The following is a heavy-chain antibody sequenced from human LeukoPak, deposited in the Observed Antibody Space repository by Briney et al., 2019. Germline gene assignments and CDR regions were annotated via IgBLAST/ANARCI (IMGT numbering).Heavy chain of an antibody. J-gene: IGHJ4*02. CDR1: GYSFTSYW. Sequence: GESLKISCKGSGYSFTSYWIGWVRQMPGKGLEWMGIIYPGGSDTRYSPSFQGQVTISADKSISTAYLQWSSLKASDTAMYYCARPRAQHPPHFDYWGQGTLVTVSS. CDR2: IYPGGSDT. CDR3: ARPRAQHPPHFDY. V-gene: IGHV5-51*01. D-gene: IGHD6-13*01.